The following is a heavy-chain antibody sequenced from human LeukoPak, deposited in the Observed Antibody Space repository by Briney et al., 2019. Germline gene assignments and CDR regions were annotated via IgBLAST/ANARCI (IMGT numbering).Heavy chain of an antibody. V-gene: IGHV3-66*01. Sequence: GGSLRLSCAASGFTFSSYYMSWVRQAPGKGLEWVSVIYAGGSTYYADSVKGRFTISRDNSKHTLYLQMNSLRAEDTAVYYCARGGGSSSWYGYWGQGTLVTVSS. CDR3: ARGGGSSSWYGY. CDR1: GFTFSSYY. D-gene: IGHD6-13*01. J-gene: IGHJ4*02. CDR2: IYAGGST.